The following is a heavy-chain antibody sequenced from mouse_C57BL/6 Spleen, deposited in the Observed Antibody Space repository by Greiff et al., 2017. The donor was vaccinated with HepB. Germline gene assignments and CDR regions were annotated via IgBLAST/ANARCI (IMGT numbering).Heavy chain of an antibody. CDR1: GYTFTSYW. CDR2: INPSNGGT. D-gene: IGHD4-1*01. Sequence: QVQLQQPGTELVKPGASVKLSCKASGYTFTSYWMHWVKQRPGQGLEWIGNINPSNGGTNYNEKFKSKATLTVDKSTSTAYMQLSSLTAEDSAVYYCARGRNWAYYFDYWGQGTTLTVSS. CDR3: ARGRNWAYYFDY. J-gene: IGHJ2*01. V-gene: IGHV1-53*01.